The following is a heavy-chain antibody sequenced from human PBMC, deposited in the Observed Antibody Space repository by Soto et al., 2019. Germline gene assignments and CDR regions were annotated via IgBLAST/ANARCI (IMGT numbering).Heavy chain of an antibody. J-gene: IGHJ4*02. V-gene: IGHV4-30-2*01. CDR3: ARYSSGFDY. Sequence: SETLSLTCAVSGGSISSGGYSWSWIRQPPGKGLEWIGYIYHSGSTYYNPSLKSRVTISVDRSKNQFSLKLSSVTAADTAVYYCARYSSGFDYWGQGTLVTVSS. CDR1: GGSISSGGYS. CDR2: IYHSGST. D-gene: IGHD6-19*01.